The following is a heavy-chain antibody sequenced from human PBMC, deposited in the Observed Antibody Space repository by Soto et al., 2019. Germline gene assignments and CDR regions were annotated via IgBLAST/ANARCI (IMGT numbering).Heavy chain of an antibody. Sequence: GESLKISCKGSGYIFTSYWICCFLQMPGKGLEWMGIIYPGDSDTRYSPSFQGQVTISADKSISTAYLQWSSLKASDTAMYYCARRDYYYYYGMDVWGQGTTVTVSS. CDR3: ARRDYYYYYGMDV. CDR1: GYIFTSYW. V-gene: IGHV5-51*01. J-gene: IGHJ6*02. CDR2: IYPGDSDT.